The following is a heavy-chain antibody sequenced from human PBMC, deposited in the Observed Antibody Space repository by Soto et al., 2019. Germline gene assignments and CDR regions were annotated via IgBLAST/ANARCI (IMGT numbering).Heavy chain of an antibody. CDR1: GGSISGYY. CDR2: IHYSGST. CDR3: ARGSAAGTKSPFDY. Sequence: VQLQESGPGLVKPSETLSLTCTVSGGSISGYYWSWIRQSPGKGLEWIGYIHYSGSTNYNPSLKSRVTXXVXTSXNQLSLKLSSVTAADTAVYYCARGSAAGTKSPFDYWGQGTLVTVSS. J-gene: IGHJ4*02. D-gene: IGHD6-13*01. V-gene: IGHV4-59*01.